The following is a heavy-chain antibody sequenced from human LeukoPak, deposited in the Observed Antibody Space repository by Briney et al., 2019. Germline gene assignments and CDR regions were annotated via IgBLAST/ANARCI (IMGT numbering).Heavy chain of an antibody. J-gene: IGHJ4*02. CDR1: GYTFTSYG. CDR3: ARPYYNSSAPPYDY. Sequence: ASVKVSCKASGYTFTSYGISWVRQAPGQGLEWMGWISAYNGNTNYAQKLQGRVTMTTDTSTSTAYMELRSLRSDDTAVYYCARPYYNSSAPPYDYWGQGTLVTVSS. D-gene: IGHD3-22*01. CDR2: ISAYNGNT. V-gene: IGHV1-18*01.